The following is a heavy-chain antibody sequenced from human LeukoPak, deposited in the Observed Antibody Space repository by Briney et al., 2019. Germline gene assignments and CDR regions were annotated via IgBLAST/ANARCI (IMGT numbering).Heavy chain of an antibody. CDR3: ARDGRGLDY. D-gene: IGHD3-10*01. CDR2: INHSGST. V-gene: IGHV4-34*01. J-gene: IGHJ4*02. Sequence: SETLSLTCAVYGGSFSGYYWSCIRQPPGKGLEWIGEINHSGSTNYNPSLKSRVTISVDTSKNQFSLKLSSVTAADTAVYYCARDGRGLDYWGQGTLVTVSS. CDR1: GGSFSGYY.